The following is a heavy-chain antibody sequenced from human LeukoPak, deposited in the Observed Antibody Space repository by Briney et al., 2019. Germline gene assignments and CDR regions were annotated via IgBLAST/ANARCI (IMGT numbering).Heavy chain of an antibody. CDR2: ISAYNGNT. V-gene: IGHV1-18*01. D-gene: IGHD3-22*01. Sequence: RASVKVSCKASGYTFTSYGISWVRQAPGQGLEWMGWISAYNGNTNCAQKLQGRVTMTTDTSTSTAYMELRSLRSDDTAMYWCARDYYDSSGYGPGLGYWGQGTLVTVSS. CDR1: GYTFTSYG. CDR3: ARDYYDSSGYGPGLGY. J-gene: IGHJ4*02.